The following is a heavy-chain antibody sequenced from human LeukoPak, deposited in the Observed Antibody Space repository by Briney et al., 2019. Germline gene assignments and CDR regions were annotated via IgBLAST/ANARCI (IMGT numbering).Heavy chain of an antibody. CDR1: GYSISSGFY. CDR3: ARAGPLRYDFWSGPGDYYYMDV. Sequence: PSETLSLTCTVSGYSISSGFYWGCIRQSPGKGLEYIGSIYHSGSTHYTASLKSRVTISVDTSKSQFSLKLSSVTAADTAVYYCARAGPLRYDFWSGPGDYYYMDVWGKGTTVTVSS. CDR2: IYHSGST. J-gene: IGHJ6*03. V-gene: IGHV4-38-2*02. D-gene: IGHD3-3*01.